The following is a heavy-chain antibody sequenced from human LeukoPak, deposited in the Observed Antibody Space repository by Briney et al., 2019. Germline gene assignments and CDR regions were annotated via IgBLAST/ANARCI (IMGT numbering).Heavy chain of an antibody. V-gene: IGHV3-11*04. CDR2: ISSSGSTI. J-gene: IGHJ4*02. D-gene: IGHD6-13*01. Sequence: PGGSLRLSCAASGFTFSDYYMSWIRQAPGKGLEGVSYISSSGSTIYYADSVKGRFTISRDNAKNSLYLQMNSLRAEDTAVYYCARFIAAPYYFDYWGRGTLVTVSS. CDR1: GFTFSDYY. CDR3: ARFIAAPYYFDY.